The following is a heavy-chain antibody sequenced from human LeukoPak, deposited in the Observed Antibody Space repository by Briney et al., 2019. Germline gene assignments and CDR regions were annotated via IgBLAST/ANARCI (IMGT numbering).Heavy chain of an antibody. CDR3: ARGGSGSFRAYYYYMDV. D-gene: IGHD3-10*01. V-gene: IGHV1-18*01. CDR1: GYTFMNYA. J-gene: IGHJ6*03. Sequence: ASVTVSCKTSGYTFMNYAISWVRQAPGQGLEWMGWISVYNGNTNYAQKLQGRVTMTTDTSTSTAYMELRSLRSDDTAVYYCARGGSGSFRAYYYYMDVWGKGTTVTVSS. CDR2: ISVYNGNT.